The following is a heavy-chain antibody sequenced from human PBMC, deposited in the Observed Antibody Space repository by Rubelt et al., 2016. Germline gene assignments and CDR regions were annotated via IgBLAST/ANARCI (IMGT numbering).Heavy chain of an antibody. V-gene: IGHV3-21*01. CDR1: GLTFSTYA. J-gene: IGHJ6*03. CDR2: ISSSSSYI. D-gene: IGHD2-15*01. Sequence: VQLLESGGGLVQPGGSLRLSCAASGLTFSTYAMSWVRQAPGKGLEWVSSISSSSSYIYYADSVKGRFTISRDNAKNSLYLQMNSLRAEDTAVYYCAREIADVVVAATRHYYYYMDVWGKGTTVTVSS. CDR3: AREIADVVVAATRHYYYYMDV.